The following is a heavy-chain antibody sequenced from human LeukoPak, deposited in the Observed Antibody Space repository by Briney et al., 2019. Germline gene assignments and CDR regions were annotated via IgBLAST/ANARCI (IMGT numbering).Heavy chain of an antibody. Sequence: GGSLRLSCATSGFTFSTYGMHWVRQAPGKGLEWVTLISYDGSNTLYANSVKGRFTISRDNSKNTLYLQMNSLRAEDTAVYYYAKDWGISRQLVDPYWGQGTLVTVSS. D-gene: IGHD3-16*01. CDR2: ISYDGSNT. J-gene: IGHJ4*02. CDR3: AKDWGISRQLVDPY. V-gene: IGHV3-30*18. CDR1: GFTFSTYG.